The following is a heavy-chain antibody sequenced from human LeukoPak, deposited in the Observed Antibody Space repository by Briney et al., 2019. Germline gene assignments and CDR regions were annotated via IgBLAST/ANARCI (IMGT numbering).Heavy chain of an antibody. D-gene: IGHD3-10*01. V-gene: IGHV4-39*01. Sequence: PSETLSLTCTVSGGSISSGNYYWGWIRQPPGKGLECIGSIYYSGSTYYNPSLKSRVTISVDTSKNQFSLKLSSVTAADTAVYYCARLADIWFRESLDYWGQGTLVTVSS. J-gene: IGHJ4*02. CDR1: GGSISSGNYY. CDR2: IYYSGST. CDR3: ARLADIWFRESLDY.